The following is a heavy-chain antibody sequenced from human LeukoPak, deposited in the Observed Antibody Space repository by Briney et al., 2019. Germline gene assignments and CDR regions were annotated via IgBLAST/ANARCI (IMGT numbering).Heavy chain of an antibody. Sequence: GGSLRLSCAASGFTFSSYSMNWVRQAPGKGLEWVSAISGSGGSTYYADSVKGRFTISRDNSKNTLYLQMNSLRAEDTAVYYCAKEKAGGVVFDYWGQGTLVTVSS. J-gene: IGHJ4*02. D-gene: IGHD2-21*01. V-gene: IGHV3-23*01. CDR3: AKEKAGGVVFDY. CDR2: ISGSGGST. CDR1: GFTFSSYS.